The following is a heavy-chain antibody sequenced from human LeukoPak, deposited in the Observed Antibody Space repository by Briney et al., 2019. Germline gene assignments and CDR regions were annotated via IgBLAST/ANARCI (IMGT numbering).Heavy chain of an antibody. CDR3: ATYYYGSGPEK. CDR1: GFTVSSNS. D-gene: IGHD3-10*01. CDR2: IYADGST. Sequence: GGSLGLSCTVSGFTVSSNSMSWVRQAPGKGLEWVSVIYADGSTYYADSVKGRFTISRDIPKNTAYLQMNSLRAEDTAVYYCATYYYGSGPEKWGQGTLVIVSS. J-gene: IGHJ4*02. V-gene: IGHV3-53*01.